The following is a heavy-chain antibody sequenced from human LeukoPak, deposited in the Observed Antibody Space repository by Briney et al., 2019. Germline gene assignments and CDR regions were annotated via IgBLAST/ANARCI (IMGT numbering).Heavy chain of an antibody. V-gene: IGHV4-30-4*01. J-gene: IGHJ4*02. D-gene: IGHD1-14*01. CDR2: IYYSGST. Sequence: SETLSLTRTVSGVSLSSGDHHEIWPRHPPGKGREWIGYIYYSGSTYYNPSLKSRVTISVDTSKNQFSLKLSSVTAADTAVYYCARESYRTYYFDYWGQGTLVTVSS. CDR3: ARESYRTYYFDY. CDR1: GVSLSSGDHH.